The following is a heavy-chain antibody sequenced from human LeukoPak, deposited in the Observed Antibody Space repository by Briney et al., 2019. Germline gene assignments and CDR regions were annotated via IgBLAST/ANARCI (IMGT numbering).Heavy chain of an antibody. CDR1: GYTFTGYY. CDR3: VFGTVYSDYADAFDI. V-gene: IGHV1-2*02. J-gene: IGHJ3*02. CDR2: INPNSGGT. D-gene: IGHD4-11*01. Sequence: ASVKVSCKASGYTFTGYYMHWVRQAPGQGLEWMGWINPNSGGTNYAQKFQGRVTMTRDTSISTAYMELSRLRSDDTAVYYCVFGTVYSDYADAFDIWGQGTMVTVSS.